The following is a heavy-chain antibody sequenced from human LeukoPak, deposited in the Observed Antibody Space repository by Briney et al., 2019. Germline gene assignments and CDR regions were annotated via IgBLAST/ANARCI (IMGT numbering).Heavy chain of an antibody. V-gene: IGHV3-23*01. J-gene: IGHJ6*03. Sequence: GGSLRLSCTVSGFTLSSYEMSWIRQAPGKGLEWVSSIDYSGGSSYYADSVKGRFTISRDDSKNTLYLQLNSLRPEDTALYYCAKDPDYCSSTSCSAYYYYMDVWGKGTTVTVSS. CDR3: AKDPDYCSSTSCSAYYYYMDV. D-gene: IGHD2-2*01. CDR1: GFTLSSYE. CDR2: IDYSGGSS.